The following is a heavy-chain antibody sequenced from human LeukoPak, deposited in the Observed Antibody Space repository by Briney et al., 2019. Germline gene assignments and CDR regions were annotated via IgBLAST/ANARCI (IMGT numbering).Heavy chain of an antibody. CDR1: GFALTTYA. Sequence: PGGSLRLSCAASGFALTTYAMSWVRQAPGKGLEWVSGISGGGAGTHYADSVKGRFTISRDNSKNTLYLQTNSLRAEDTAVYYCAKGSNIDPGGYYLYYFDHWGQGILVTVSS. J-gene: IGHJ4*02. CDR3: AKGSNIDPGGYYLYYFDH. D-gene: IGHD3-22*01. CDR2: ISGGGAGT. V-gene: IGHV3-23*01.